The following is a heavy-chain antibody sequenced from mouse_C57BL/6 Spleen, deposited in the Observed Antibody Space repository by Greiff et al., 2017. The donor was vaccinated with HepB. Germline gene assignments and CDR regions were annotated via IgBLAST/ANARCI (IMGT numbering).Heavy chain of an antibody. J-gene: IGHJ2*01. Sequence: EVQLQQSGPELVKPGASVKISCKASGYTFTDYYMNWVKQSHGKSLEWIGDINPNNGGTSYNQKFKGKATLTVDKSSSTAYMELRSLTSEDSAAYYCARRNGYYYFDYWGQGTTLTVSS. V-gene: IGHV1-26*01. CDR1: GYTFTDYY. CDR2: INPNNGGT. CDR3: ARRNGYYYFDY. D-gene: IGHD2-3*01.